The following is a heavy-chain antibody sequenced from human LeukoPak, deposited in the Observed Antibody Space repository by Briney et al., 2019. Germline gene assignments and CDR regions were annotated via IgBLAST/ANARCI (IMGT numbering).Heavy chain of an antibody. J-gene: IGHJ4*02. CDR1: GFTFSSYA. CDR2: ISYNGGST. CDR3: ARDLTGDAYFDY. D-gene: IGHD7-27*01. Sequence: GGSLRLSCSASGFTFSSYAMHWVRQAPGKGLEYVSAISYNGGSTYYADSVKGRFAISRDNSKNTLYLQMNSLRAEDTAVFYCARDLTGDAYFDYWGQGTLVTVSS. V-gene: IGHV3-64*04.